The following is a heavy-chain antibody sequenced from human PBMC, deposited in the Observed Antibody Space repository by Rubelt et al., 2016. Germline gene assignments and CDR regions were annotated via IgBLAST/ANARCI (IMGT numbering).Heavy chain of an antibody. J-gene: IGHJ4*02. CDR2: IYKSGST. CDR1: GDSINTDNW. CDR3: ARAGRRARGIVGSFYFDY. D-gene: IGHD3-10*01. Sequence: QVQLQESGPGLVEPSGTLSLTCAVSGDSINTDNWWNWVRQPPGKGLEWIGEIYKSGSTHYSASLKSRLTLSMARSKNQLSLMLTSVTATETAVYYGARAGRRARGIVGSFYFDYWGQGSLVTVSS. V-gene: IGHV4-4*02.